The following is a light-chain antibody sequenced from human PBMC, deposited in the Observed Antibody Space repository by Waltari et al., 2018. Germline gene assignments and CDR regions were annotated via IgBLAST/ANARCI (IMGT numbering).Light chain of an antibody. CDR1: RTAVDGYDP. V-gene: IGLV2-8*01. Sequence: QSALTQPPSASGSPGQSTTISCTGLRTAVDGYDPFFWYQQHPGKAPQLLIYEVTKRPSGVPDRFSGSKSDNTASLAVSGLQAEDEADYYCSSYAGGSSLMFGGGTKLTVL. CDR3: SSYAGGSSLM. CDR2: EVT. J-gene: IGLJ3*02.